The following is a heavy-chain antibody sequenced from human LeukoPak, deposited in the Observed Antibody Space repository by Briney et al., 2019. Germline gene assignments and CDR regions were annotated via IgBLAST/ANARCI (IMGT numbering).Heavy chain of an antibody. CDR2: FDPEDGET. CDR3: ATVSYDYVWGSYRPHLYYFDY. J-gene: IGHJ4*02. Sequence: ASVKVSCKVSGYTLTELSMHWMRQAPGKGLEWMGGFDPEDGETIYAQKFQGRVTMTEDTSTDTAYMELSSLRSEDTAVYYCATVSYDYVWGSYRPHLYYFDYWGQGTLVTVSS. V-gene: IGHV1-24*01. D-gene: IGHD3-16*02. CDR1: GYTLTELS.